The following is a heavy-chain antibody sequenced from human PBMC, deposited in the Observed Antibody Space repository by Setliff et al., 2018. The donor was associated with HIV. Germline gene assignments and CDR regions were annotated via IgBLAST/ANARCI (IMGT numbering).Heavy chain of an antibody. CDR2: IRYDGSNK. J-gene: IGHJ6*02. V-gene: IGHV3-30*02. D-gene: IGHD2-2*01. CDR1: GFTFSSYG. Sequence: GGSLRLSCAASGFTFSSYGMHWVRQAPGKGLEWVAFIRYDGSNKYYADSVKGRFTIFRDNAKKSMYLQMNSLRAEDTAVYYCARDQEVVPAALEGYYYSGMDVWGQGTTVTVSS. CDR3: ARDQEVVPAALEGYYYSGMDV.